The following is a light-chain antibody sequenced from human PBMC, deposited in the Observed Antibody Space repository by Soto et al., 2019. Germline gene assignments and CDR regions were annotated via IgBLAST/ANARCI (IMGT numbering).Light chain of an antibody. CDR1: QSVSSY. CDR2: DAS. V-gene: IGKV3-11*01. CDR3: QQRSNWPPT. J-gene: IGKJ3*01. Sequence: EIVLTQSPATLSLSPGERATLSYRASQSVSSYLAWYQQKPGQAPRLLIYDASNRATGIPARFSGSGSGTDVTLTISSLEPEDFAVYYCQQRSNWPPTFGPGTKVDIK.